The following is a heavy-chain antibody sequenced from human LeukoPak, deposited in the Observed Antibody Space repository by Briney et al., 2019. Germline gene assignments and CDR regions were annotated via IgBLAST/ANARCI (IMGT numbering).Heavy chain of an antibody. CDR1: GGSISSGSYY. D-gene: IGHD3-22*01. V-gene: IGHV4-61*02. CDR3: AREGNYYDSSGPPYFQH. CDR2: IYTSGST. Sequence: SXTLSLTCTVSGGSISSGSYYWSWIRQPAGKGLEWIGRIYTSGSTNYNPSLKSRVTISVDTSKNQFSLKLGSVTAADTAVYYCAREGNYYDSSGPPYFQHWGQGTLVTVSS. J-gene: IGHJ1*01.